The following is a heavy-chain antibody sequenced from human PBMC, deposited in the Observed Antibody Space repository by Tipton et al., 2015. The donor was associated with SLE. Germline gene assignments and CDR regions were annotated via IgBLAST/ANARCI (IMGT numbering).Heavy chain of an antibody. CDR2: IRYDGSNK. CDR1: GFTFSSYG. Sequence: SLRLSCAASGFTFSSYGMHWVRQAPGKGLEWVAFIRYDGSNKYYADSVKGRFTISRDNSKNTLYLQMNSLRAEDTAVYYCARVTSGYSGSYYFDYWGQGTLVTVSS. J-gene: IGHJ4*02. CDR3: ARVTSGYSGSYYFDY. D-gene: IGHD1-26*01. V-gene: IGHV3-30*02.